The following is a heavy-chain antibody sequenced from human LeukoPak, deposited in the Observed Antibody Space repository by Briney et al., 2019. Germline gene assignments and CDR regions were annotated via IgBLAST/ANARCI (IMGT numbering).Heavy chain of an antibody. Sequence: GGSLRLSCVASGFTFSSYWMHWVRQDPRKGLVWVSRINGDGRNINYADSVRGRFTISRDNAKNTLYLQMNTLRVEDTALYYCAKDLSSAITSALVLDVWGQGTTVTVS. D-gene: IGHD3-22*01. V-gene: IGHV3-74*01. CDR3: AKDLSSAITSALVLDV. CDR2: INGDGRNI. J-gene: IGHJ6*02. CDR1: GFTFSSYW.